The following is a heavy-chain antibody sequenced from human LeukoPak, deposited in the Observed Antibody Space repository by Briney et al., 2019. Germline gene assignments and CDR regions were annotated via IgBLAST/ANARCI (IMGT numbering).Heavy chain of an antibody. Sequence: GGPLRLSCAASGFTFSSYSMNWVRQAPGKGLEWVSSISSSSSYIYYADSVKGRFTISRDNAKNSLYLQMNSLRAEDTAVYYCAREAVIDYTTPGIAVAAHYFDYWGQGTLVTVSS. J-gene: IGHJ4*02. CDR2: ISSSSSYI. CDR1: GFTFSSYS. CDR3: AREAVIDYTTPGIAVAAHYFDY. V-gene: IGHV3-21*01. D-gene: IGHD6-19*01.